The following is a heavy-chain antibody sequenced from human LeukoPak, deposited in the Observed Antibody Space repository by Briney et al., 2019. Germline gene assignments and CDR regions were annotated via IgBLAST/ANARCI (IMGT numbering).Heavy chain of an antibody. J-gene: IGHJ4*02. V-gene: IGHV4-59*01. Sequence: PETLSLTCTVSGGSISSYYWSWIRQPPGKGLEWIGYIYYSGSTNYNPSLKSRVTISVDTSKNQFSLKLSSVTAADTAVYYCASLNYYDSSGYYFDYWGQGTLVTVSS. CDR1: GGSISSYY. CDR2: IYYSGST. D-gene: IGHD3-22*01. CDR3: ASLNYYDSSGYYFDY.